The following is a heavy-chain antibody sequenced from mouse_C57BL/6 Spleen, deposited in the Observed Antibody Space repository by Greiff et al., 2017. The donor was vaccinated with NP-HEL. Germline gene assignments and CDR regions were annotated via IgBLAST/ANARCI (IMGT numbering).Heavy chain of an antibody. CDR1: GYSITSGYD. V-gene: IGHV3-1*01. J-gene: IGHJ2*01. CDR2: ISYSGST. D-gene: IGHD2-1*01. Sequence: EVQLVESGPGMVKPSQSLSLTCTVTGYSITSGYDWHWIRHFPGNKLEWMGYISYSGSTNYNPSLKSRISITHDTSKNHFFLKLNSVTTEDTATYYCARDDYYGLDYWGQGTTLTVSS. CDR3: ARDDYYGLDY.